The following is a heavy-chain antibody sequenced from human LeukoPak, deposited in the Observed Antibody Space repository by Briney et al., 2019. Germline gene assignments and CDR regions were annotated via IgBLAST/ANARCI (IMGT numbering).Heavy chain of an antibody. CDR2: ISYDGSNK. D-gene: IGHD4-17*01. V-gene: IGHV3-30-3*01. CDR1: GFTFSSYA. CDR3: TRHPDYGDYVFDY. J-gene: IGHJ4*02. Sequence: GRSLRLSCAASGFTFSSYAMHWVRQAPGKGLEWVAVISYDGSNKYYADSVKGRFTISRDNSKNTLYLQMNSLRAEDTAVYYCTRHPDYGDYVFDYWGQGTLVTVPS.